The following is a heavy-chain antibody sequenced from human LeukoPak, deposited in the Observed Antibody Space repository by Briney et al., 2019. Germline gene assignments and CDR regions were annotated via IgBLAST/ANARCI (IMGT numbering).Heavy chain of an antibody. J-gene: IGHJ4*02. CDR3: ARERYSYGNFDY. V-gene: IGHV1-2*02. D-gene: IGHD5-18*01. CDR2: INPNSGGT. CDR1: GYTFTSYD. Sequence: ASVKVSCKASGYTFTSYDINWVRQATGQGLEWMGWINPNSGGTNYAQKFQGRVTMTRDTSISTAYMELSRLRSDDTAVYYCARERYSYGNFDYWGQGTLVTVSS.